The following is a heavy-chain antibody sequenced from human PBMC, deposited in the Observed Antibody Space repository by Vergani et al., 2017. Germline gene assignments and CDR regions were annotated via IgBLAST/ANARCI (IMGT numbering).Heavy chain of an antibody. CDR2: IYYSGST. CDR3: ARQPGGDPTDLDY. D-gene: IGHD2-21*02. CDR1: GGSISSSSYY. J-gene: IGHJ4*02. Sequence: QLQLQESGPGLVKPSETLSLTCTVSGGSISSSSYYWGWIRQPPGKGLEWIGSIYYSGSTYYNPSLKSRVTISVDTSKNQFSLKLSSVTAAYTAVYYCARQPGGDPTDLDYWGQGTLVTVSS. V-gene: IGHV4-39*01.